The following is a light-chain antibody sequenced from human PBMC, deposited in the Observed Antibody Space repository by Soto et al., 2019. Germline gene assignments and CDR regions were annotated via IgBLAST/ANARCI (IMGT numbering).Light chain of an antibody. V-gene: IGLV1-40*01. CDR3: QSYDRSLSGYV. CDR1: SSNIGANYD. J-gene: IGLJ1*01. Sequence: QSVLTQPPSVSGAPGQRVTISCTGSSSNIGANYDVHWYQQVPGTAPKLLIYGNINRPSGVPDRFSGSQSGTSASLAITGLQAEDEADYYCQSYDRSLSGYVFGAGTKLTVL. CDR2: GNI.